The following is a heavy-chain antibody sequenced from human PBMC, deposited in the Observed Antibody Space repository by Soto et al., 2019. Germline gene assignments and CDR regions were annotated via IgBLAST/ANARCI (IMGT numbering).Heavy chain of an antibody. J-gene: IGHJ6*02. CDR2: INPNSGGT. CDR1: GYTFTGYY. CDR3: ARADVADYDILTGYYRTNGMDV. D-gene: IGHD3-9*01. Sequence: ASVKVSCTASGYTFTGYYMHWVRQAPGQGLEWMGWINPNSGGTNYAQKFQGWVTMTRDTSISTAYMELSRLRSDDTAVYYCARADVADYDILTGYYRTNGMDVWGQGTTVTVSS. V-gene: IGHV1-2*04.